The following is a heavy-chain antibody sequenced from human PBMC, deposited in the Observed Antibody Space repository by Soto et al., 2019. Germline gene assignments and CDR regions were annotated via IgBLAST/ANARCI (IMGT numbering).Heavy chain of an antibody. D-gene: IGHD3-3*01. Sequence: EVQLVESGGGLVQPGGSLRLSCAASGYTLSSYWMHWVRQAPGKGLVWVSRINSDGSSTSYADSVKGRFTISRDNAKNTLYLQINSLRAEDTAVYYCARLALYYDFWSGSYDAFDIWGQGTMVTVSS. V-gene: IGHV3-74*01. CDR1: GYTLSSYW. CDR3: ARLALYYDFWSGSYDAFDI. J-gene: IGHJ3*02. CDR2: INSDGSST.